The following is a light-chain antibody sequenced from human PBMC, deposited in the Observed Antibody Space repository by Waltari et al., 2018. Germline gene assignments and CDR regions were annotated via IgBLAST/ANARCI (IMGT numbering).Light chain of an antibody. CDR3: MQALQTPFT. V-gene: IGKV2-28*01. J-gene: IGKJ3*01. Sequence: DRVMAQTPLPLPVPPGEQASRPCISSQSLLHSSGYNYLDWYLQKPGQAPQLLIYLGSHRASGVPDRFSGSGSGTDFTLKISRVEAEDVGVYYCMQALQTPFTFGPGTKVEIK. CDR2: LGS. CDR1: QSLLHSSGYNY.